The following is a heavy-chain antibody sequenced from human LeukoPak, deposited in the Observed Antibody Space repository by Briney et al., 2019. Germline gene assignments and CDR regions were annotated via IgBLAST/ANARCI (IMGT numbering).Heavy chain of an antibody. Sequence: GGSLRLSCAASGFTFSSYWMHWVRQAPGKGLVWVSRINSDGSSTSYADSVKGRFTISRDNVKNTLYLQMNSLRAEDTAVYYCARGPRAYSSGYYYPFDYWGQGTLVTVSS. CDR3: ARGPRAYSSGYYYPFDY. D-gene: IGHD3-22*01. V-gene: IGHV3-74*01. J-gene: IGHJ4*02. CDR2: INSDGSST. CDR1: GFTFSSYW.